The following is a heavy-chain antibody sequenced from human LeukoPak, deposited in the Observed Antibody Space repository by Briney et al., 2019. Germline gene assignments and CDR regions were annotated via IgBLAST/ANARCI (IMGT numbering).Heavy chain of an antibody. CDR2: IYYSGST. D-gene: IGHD3-10*01. V-gene: IGHV4-59*01. CDR3: AARDGARIDY. Sequence: SETLSLTCTLSGGSISSYYWTWIRQPPAKGLGWIGYIYYSGSTNYTPSLKTRVTISVDTSKNQFSVKASSGAAEYRAVYYCAARDGARIDYWGQGTLVTVSS. CDR1: GGSISSYY. J-gene: IGHJ4*02.